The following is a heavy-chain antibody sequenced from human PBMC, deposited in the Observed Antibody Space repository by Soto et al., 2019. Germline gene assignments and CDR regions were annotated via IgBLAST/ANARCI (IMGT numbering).Heavy chain of an antibody. Sequence: PGDSLKISCTRFGHTFTNFWISWVRQMPGKGLEWRGRIDPGDTYATYSPSFQSHVTISCDEATSTAYLQWSSLKASDTAMYFCARNYCTTTTCDSWCDRWGQETLVTVAS. D-gene: IGHD2-2*01. CDR2: IDPGDTYA. J-gene: IGHJ5*02. CDR3: ARNYCTTTTCDSWCDR. V-gene: IGHV5-10-1*01. CDR1: GHTFTNFW.